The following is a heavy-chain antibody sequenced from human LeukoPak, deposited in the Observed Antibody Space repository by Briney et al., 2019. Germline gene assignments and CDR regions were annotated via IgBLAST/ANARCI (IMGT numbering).Heavy chain of an antibody. J-gene: IGHJ4*02. D-gene: IGHD4-17*01. Sequence: PGRSLRLSCAASGFTFSDYAMHWVRQAPGKGLEGVAVMSYDGGNKYYAASVKGRFTISRDNSKNTLYLQMNSLRAEDTAVYYCATGGYGDSYLRDGIDYWGQGTLVTVSS. V-gene: IGHV3-30*04. CDR3: ATGGYGDSYLRDGIDY. CDR1: GFTFSDYA. CDR2: MSYDGGNK.